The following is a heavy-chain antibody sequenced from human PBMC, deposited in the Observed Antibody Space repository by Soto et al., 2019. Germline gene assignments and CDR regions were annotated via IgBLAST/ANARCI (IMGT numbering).Heavy chain of an antibody. D-gene: IGHD6-19*01. CDR1: GYIFTSYT. CDR2: ITAGNGNT. CDR3: ARTAGPTPFDP. V-gene: IGHV1-3*01. J-gene: IGHJ5*02. Sequence: ASVKVSFTASGYIFTSYTMHWVRQAPGQRLEWMGRITAGNGNTKYSQKFQGRLTITRDTSASTVYMELNNLRSEDTAVYYCARTAGPTPFDPWGQGTLVTVS.